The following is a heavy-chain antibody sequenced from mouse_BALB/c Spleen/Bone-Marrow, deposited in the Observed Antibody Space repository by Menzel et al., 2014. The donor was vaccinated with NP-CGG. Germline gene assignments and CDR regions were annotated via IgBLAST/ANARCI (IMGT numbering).Heavy chain of an antibody. CDR3: ARLYYDYDDVFYWYFDV. J-gene: IGHJ1*01. CDR1: GFDFSRYW. Sequence: EVHLVESGGGLVQPGGSLKLSCAASGFDFSRYWMSWVRQAPGKGLEWIGEINPDSSTINYTPSLKDKFIISRDSAKNTLYLQMSKVRSEDTALYYCARLYYDYDDVFYWYFDVWGAGTTVTVSS. V-gene: IGHV4-1*02. D-gene: IGHD2-4*01. CDR2: INPDSSTI.